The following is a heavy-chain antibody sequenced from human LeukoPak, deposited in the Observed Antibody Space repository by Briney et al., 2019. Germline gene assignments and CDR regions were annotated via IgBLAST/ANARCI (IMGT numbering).Heavy chain of an antibody. Sequence: SETLSLTCTISGGSISNNNYYWGWIRQPPGKGLEWIGSIFYSGSTYYNPSLKSRVTISVDTSKNQFSLKLTSVTAADTAVYYCARGDSSGYYGYWGQGTLVTDSS. J-gene: IGHJ4*02. D-gene: IGHD3-22*01. CDR3: ARGDSSGYYGY. V-gene: IGHV4-39*01. CDR1: GGSISNNNYY. CDR2: IFYSGST.